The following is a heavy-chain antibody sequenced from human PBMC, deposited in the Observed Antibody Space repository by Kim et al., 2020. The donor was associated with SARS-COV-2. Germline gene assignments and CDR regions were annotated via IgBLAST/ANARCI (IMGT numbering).Heavy chain of an antibody. CDR3: ASGEYSGSYPGFQH. V-gene: IGHV3-33*01. J-gene: IGHJ1*01. CDR1: GFTFSSYG. D-gene: IGHD1-26*01. Sequence: GGSLRLSCAASGFTFSSYGMHWVRQAPGKGLEWVAVIWYDGSNKYYADSVKGRFTISRDNSKNTLYLQMNSLRAEDTAVYYCASGEYSGSYPGFQHWGQGTLVTVSS. CDR2: IWYDGSNK.